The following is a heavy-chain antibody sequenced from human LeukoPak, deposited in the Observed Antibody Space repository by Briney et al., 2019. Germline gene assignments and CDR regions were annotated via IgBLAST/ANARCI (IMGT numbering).Heavy chain of an antibody. CDR2: INHSGST. CDR1: GGSFSGYY. D-gene: IGHD1-1*01. CDR3: ARHPGSGTTGSPFDY. J-gene: IGHJ4*02. Sequence: SETLSLTCAVYGGSFSGYYWSWIRQPPGKGLEWIGEINHSGSTNYNPSLKSRVTISVDTSKNQFSLKLSSVTAADTAVYYCARHPGSGTTGSPFDYWGQGALVTVSS. V-gene: IGHV4-34*01.